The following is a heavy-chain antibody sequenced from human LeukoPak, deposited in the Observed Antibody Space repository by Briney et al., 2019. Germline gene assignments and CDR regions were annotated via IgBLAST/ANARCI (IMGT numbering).Heavy chain of an antibody. CDR2: IYYSGST. V-gene: IGHV4-39*07. Sequence: SETLSLTCTVSGGSISSSSYYWGWIRQPPGKGLEWIGSIYYSGSTYYNPSLKSRVTISVDTSKNQFSLKLSSVTAADTAVYYCARDQDYGTFDYWGQGTLVTVSS. CDR3: ARDQDYGTFDY. D-gene: IGHD4/OR15-4a*01. J-gene: IGHJ4*02. CDR1: GGSISSSSYY.